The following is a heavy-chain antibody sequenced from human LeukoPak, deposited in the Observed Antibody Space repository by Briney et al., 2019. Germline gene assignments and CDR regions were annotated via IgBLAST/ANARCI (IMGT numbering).Heavy chain of an antibody. Sequence: ASVKVSCKASGGTFSSYAISWVRQAPGQGLEWMGWISAYNGNTNYAQKLQGRVTMTTDTSTSTAYMELRSLRSDDTAVYYCARDSLRPGYSSSWSLYWGQGTLVTVSS. CDR3: ARDSLRPGYSSSWSLY. D-gene: IGHD6-13*01. J-gene: IGHJ4*02. CDR1: GGTFSSYA. V-gene: IGHV1-18*01. CDR2: ISAYNGNT.